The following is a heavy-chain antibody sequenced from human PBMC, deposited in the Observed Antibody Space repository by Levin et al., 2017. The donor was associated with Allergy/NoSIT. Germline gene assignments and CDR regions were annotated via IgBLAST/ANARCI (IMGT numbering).Heavy chain of an antibody. CDR2: INHSGST. CDR1: GGSFSGYY. Sequence: SETLSLTCAVYGGSFSGYYWSWIRQPPGKGLEWIGEINHSGSTNYNPSLKSRVTISVDTSKNQFSLKLSSVTAADTAVYYCARGASFWKGFPLYWGQGTLVTVSS. J-gene: IGHJ4*02. V-gene: IGHV4-34*01. CDR3: ARGASFWKGFPLY. D-gene: IGHD1-1*01.